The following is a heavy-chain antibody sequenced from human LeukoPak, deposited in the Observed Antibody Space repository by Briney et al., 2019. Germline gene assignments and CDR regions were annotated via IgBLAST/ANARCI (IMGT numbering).Heavy chain of an antibody. D-gene: IGHD1-26*01. V-gene: IGHV3-15*01. CDR2: IKSRTDGGTT. Sequence: PGGSLRLSCAASGFTLSNVWMSWVRQAPGKGLEWVGRIKSRTDGGTTDYAAPVKGRFTVSRDDSKNTVYLQMNSLKIEDRAVYYCTTAGWDEMDAWGKGTTVTVSS. J-gene: IGHJ6*04. CDR3: TTAGWDEMDA. CDR1: GFTLSNVW.